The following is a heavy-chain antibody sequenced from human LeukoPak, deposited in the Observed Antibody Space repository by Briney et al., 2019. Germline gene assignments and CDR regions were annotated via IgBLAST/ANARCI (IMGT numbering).Heavy chain of an antibody. Sequence: TSETLSLTCTVSGYAISSGYYWGWIRQPPGKGLECIGTVYHTGDTDYNPSLKSRVTLSVDTSENQFSLSLTSVTAADTAVYYCARDRFGSGYPFDYWGQGTLVTVSS. V-gene: IGHV4-38-2*02. J-gene: IGHJ4*02. CDR3: ARDRFGSGYPFDY. CDR1: GYAISSGYY. CDR2: VYHTGDT. D-gene: IGHD3-22*01.